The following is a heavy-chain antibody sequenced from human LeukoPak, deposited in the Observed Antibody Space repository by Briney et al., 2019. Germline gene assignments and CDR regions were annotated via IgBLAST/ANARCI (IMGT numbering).Heavy chain of an antibody. CDR1: GFTFASYG. D-gene: IGHD3-22*01. Sequence: GGSLRLSCAASGFTFASYGMSWVRQAPGKGLEWVSFITTNGGRTSYADSVEGRFTISRDNPRNALYMQMNSLRDEDTAVYYCAIMHGYYDGTGYWVQWGQGTLVTVSS. CDR3: AIMHGYYDGTGYWVQ. V-gene: IGHV3-23*01. CDR2: ITTNGGRT. J-gene: IGHJ1*01.